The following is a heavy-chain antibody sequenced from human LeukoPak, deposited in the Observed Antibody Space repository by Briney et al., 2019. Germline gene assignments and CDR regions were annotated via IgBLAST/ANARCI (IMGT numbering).Heavy chain of an antibody. J-gene: IGHJ4*02. V-gene: IGHV3-72*01. CDR3: TREGRYCSSTSCYVCLDF. D-gene: IGHD2-2*01. Sequence: GGSLRLSCAASGFTFSDHYMDWVRPAPGKGREWVGRIKNKANSYTTEYAASVKGRFTVSREDSKNALYLQMNSLKTEDTAVYYCTREGRYCSSTSCYVCLDFWGQGTLVTVSS. CDR1: GFTFSDHY. CDR2: IKNKANSYTT.